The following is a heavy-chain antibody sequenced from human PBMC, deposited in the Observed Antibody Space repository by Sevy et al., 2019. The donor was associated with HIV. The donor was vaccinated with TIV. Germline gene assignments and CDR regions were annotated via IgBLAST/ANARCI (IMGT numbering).Heavy chain of an antibody. CDR2: ISSSSTI. D-gene: IGHD3-10*01. CDR3: ARATPLWFGELLWNDY. CDR1: GFTFSSYS. V-gene: IGHV3-48*02. J-gene: IGHJ4*01. Sequence: GGSLRLSCAASGFTFSSYSMNWVRQAPGKGLEWVSYISSSSTIYYADSVKGRFTISRDNAKNSLYLQMNSLRDEDTAVYYCARATPLWFGELLWNDYWGHGTLVTVS.